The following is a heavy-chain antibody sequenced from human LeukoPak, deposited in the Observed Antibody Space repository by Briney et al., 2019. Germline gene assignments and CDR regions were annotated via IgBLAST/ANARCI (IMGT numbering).Heavy chain of an antibody. J-gene: IGHJ4*02. Sequence: ASVKVSCKASGYTFTSYDINWVRQATGPGLEWMGWINPNSGGTNYAQKFQGRVTMTRDTSISTAYMELSRLRSDDTAVYYCARREAVAGSPFDYWGQGTLVTVSS. CDR1: GYTFTSYD. D-gene: IGHD6-19*01. V-gene: IGHV1-2*02. CDR3: ARREAVAGSPFDY. CDR2: INPNSGGT.